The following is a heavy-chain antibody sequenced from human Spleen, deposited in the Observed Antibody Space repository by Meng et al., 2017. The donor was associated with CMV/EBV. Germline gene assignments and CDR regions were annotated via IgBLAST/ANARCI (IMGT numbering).Heavy chain of an antibody. CDR1: GFTFTSSA. CDR3: AAEGADGWLRGLPEGDAFDI. J-gene: IGHJ3*02. V-gene: IGHV1-58*01. Sequence: SVKVSCKASGFTFTSSAVQWVRQARGQRLECIGWIVVGSGNTNYAQKFQERVTITRDMSTSTAYMELSSLRSEDTAVYYCAAEGADGWLRGLPEGDAFDIWGQGTMVTVSS. D-gene: IGHD5-12*01. CDR2: IVVGSGNT.